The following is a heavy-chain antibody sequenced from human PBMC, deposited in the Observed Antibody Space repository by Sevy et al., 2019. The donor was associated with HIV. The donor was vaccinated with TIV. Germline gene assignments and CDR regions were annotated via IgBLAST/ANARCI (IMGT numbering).Heavy chain of an antibody. CDR2: IYYSGST. Sequence: SETLSLTCTVSGGSISSYYWSWIRQPPGKGLEWIGYIYYSGSTNYNPSLKSRVTISVDTSRNRFSLKLSSVTAADTAVYYCARDRGGRGWLVDYWGQGTLVTVSS. CDR1: GGSISSYY. CDR3: ARDRGGRGWLVDY. J-gene: IGHJ4*02. D-gene: IGHD6-19*01. V-gene: IGHV4-59*01.